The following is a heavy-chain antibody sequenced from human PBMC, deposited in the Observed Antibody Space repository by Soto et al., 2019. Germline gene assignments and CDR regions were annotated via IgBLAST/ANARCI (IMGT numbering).Heavy chain of an antibody. CDR1: AHTFSTYS. Sequence: GASVKVSCKASAHTFSTYSLHWVRQAPGQGLEWMGVINPTTTTTTDAQKFQGRVTMTRDTSTSTVFLELSSLRSGDTAVYFCARDLYSTSWYVRAFDMWGQGTMVTVSS. V-gene: IGHV1-46*03. J-gene: IGHJ3*02. CDR2: INPTTTTT. CDR3: ARDLYSTSWYVRAFDM. D-gene: IGHD6-13*01.